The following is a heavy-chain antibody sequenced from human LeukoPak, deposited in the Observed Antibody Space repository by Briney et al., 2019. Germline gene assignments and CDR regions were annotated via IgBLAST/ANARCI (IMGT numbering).Heavy chain of an antibody. CDR1: GFTFSSYW. D-gene: IGHD3-22*01. CDR3: ARRYYYHSSPIDS. J-gene: IGHJ4*02. V-gene: IGHV3-74*01. CDR2: INSDGSST. Sequence: GGSLRLSCAASGFTFSSYWMHWVRQAPGKGLVWVSRINSDGSSTSYADSVKGRFTISRDNAKNSLYLQMNSLRAEDSALYYCARRYYYHSSPIDSWGQGTLVTVSS.